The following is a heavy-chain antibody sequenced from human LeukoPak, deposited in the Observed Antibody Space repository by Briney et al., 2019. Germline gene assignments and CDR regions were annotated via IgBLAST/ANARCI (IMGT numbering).Heavy chain of an antibody. CDR2: ISSNGGST. V-gene: IGHV3-64*01. D-gene: IGHD1-14*01. Sequence: GGSLRLSCAASGFTFSSYAMHWVRQAPGKGLEYVSAISSNGGSTYYANSVKGRFTISRDNSKNTLYLQMGSLRAEDMAVYCCARDRASRAPPEKNFDYWGQGTLVTVSS. CDR1: GFTFSSYA. J-gene: IGHJ4*02. CDR3: ARDRASRAPPEKNFDY.